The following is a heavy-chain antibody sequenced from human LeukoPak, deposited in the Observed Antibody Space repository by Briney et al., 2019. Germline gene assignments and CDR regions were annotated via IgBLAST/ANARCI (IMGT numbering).Heavy chain of an antibody. CDR2: IIPIFGTA. V-gene: IGHV1-69*01. J-gene: IGHJ1*01. CDR3: AGYCSGGSCPAGGFQH. CDR1: GGTFSSYA. Sequence: ASVKVSCKASGGTFSSYAIRWVRQSPGQGLEWMGGIIPIFGTANYAQKFQGRVTITADEPTSTAYMELSSLRSEDTAVYYCAGYCSGGSCPAGGFQHWGQGTLVTVSS. D-gene: IGHD2-15*01.